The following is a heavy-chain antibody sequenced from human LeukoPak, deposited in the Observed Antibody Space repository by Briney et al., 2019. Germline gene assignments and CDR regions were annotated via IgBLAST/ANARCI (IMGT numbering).Heavy chain of an antibody. CDR2: INHSGST. V-gene: IGHV4-34*01. CDR1: GGSFSGYY. CDR3: ARSRRWLQFFH. D-gene: IGHD5-24*01. Sequence: SETLSLTCAVYGGSFSGYYWSWIRQPPGKGLEWIGEINHSGSTNYNPSLKSRVTISVDTSKNQFSLKLSSVTAAVTAVYYCARSRRWLQFFHWGQGTLVTVSS. J-gene: IGHJ4*02.